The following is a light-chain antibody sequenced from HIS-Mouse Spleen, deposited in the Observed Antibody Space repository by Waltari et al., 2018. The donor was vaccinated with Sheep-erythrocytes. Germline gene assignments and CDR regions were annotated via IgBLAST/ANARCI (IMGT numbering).Light chain of an antibody. CDR3: QAWDSSTAV. V-gene: IGLV3-1*01. Sequence: SYELTQPPSVSVSPGQTASITCSGDKLGDKYACWYQQKQGQSPVLVIYQDSKRPSGIPERFSGANSGNTATLTISGTHAMDEADYYCQAWDSSTAVFGGGTKLTVL. CDR1: KLGDKY. J-gene: IGLJ2*01. CDR2: QDS.